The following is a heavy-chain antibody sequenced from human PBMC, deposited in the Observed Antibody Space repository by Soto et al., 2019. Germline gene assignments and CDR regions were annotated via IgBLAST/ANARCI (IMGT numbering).Heavy chain of an antibody. CDR2: IYYSGST. CDR3: ARQSYYDFWSGSGY. J-gene: IGHJ4*02. D-gene: IGHD3-3*01. CDR1: GGSISSYY. V-gene: IGHV4-59*08. Sequence: SETLSLTCTVSGGSISSYYWSWIRQPPGKGLEWIGYIYYSGSTNYNPSLKSRVTISVDTSKNQFSLKLSSVTAADTAVYYCARQSYYDFWSGSGYWGQGTLVTVSS.